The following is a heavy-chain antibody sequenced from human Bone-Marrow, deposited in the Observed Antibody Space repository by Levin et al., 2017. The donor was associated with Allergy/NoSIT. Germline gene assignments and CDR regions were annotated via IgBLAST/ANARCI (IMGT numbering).Heavy chain of an antibody. J-gene: IGHJ3*02. Sequence: SGPTLVKPTQTLTLTCTFSGFSLTTPGVGVGWIRQPPGKALEWLALVYWDDDKRYSPSLKTRVTITYDTSKNQVFLTMTNMDPVDTGTYYCATGVVGSGTDVFDMWDQGTMVTVSS. V-gene: IGHV2-5*02. CDR1: GFSLTTPGVG. D-gene: IGHD3-3*01. CDR3: ATGVVGSGTDVFDM. CDR2: VYWDDDK.